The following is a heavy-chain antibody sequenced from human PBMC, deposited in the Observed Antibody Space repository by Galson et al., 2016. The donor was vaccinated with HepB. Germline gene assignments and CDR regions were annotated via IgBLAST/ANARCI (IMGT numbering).Heavy chain of an antibody. CDR3: AREGSIGGGLGAFDI. D-gene: IGHD3/OR15-3a*01. Sequence: SLRLSCAASGFNFSSYVMHWVRQAPGKGLEWVAAIWFDGTHKFYADSVRGRFTISRDNSQNTLHLQMNSLRAEDTAVHHCAREGSIGGGLGAFDIWGQGTMVTVSS. V-gene: IGHV3-33*01. CDR1: GFNFSSYV. J-gene: IGHJ3*02. CDR2: IWFDGTHK.